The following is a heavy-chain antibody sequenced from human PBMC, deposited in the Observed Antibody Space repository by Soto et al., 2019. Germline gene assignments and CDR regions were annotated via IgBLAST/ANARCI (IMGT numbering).Heavy chain of an antibody. CDR3: ARVFSDSSSFFDP. CDR1: GGSISSGGHY. V-gene: IGHV4-31*03. D-gene: IGHD6-13*01. J-gene: IGHJ5*02. CDR2: IYYSGST. Sequence: PSETLSLTCTVSGGSISSGGHYWSWIRQHPGKGLEWIGYIYYSGSTYYNPSLKSRVTISVDTSKNQFSLKLSSVTAAVTAVYYCARVFSDSSSFFDPWGQGTLVTVS.